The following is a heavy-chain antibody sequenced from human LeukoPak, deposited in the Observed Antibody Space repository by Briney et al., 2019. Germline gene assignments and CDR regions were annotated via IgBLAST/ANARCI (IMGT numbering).Heavy chain of an antibody. Sequence: PGGSLRLSCAASGFTFDDYAMHWVRQAPGKGLEWVSGISWNSGSIDYADSVKGRFTISRDNAKNSLYLQMNRLRPEDTAFYYCAKAEGFFGGYYDHWGQGTLVTVSS. J-gene: IGHJ4*02. V-gene: IGHV3-9*01. CDR2: ISWNSGSI. D-gene: IGHD4-23*01. CDR3: AKAEGFFGGYYDH. CDR1: GFTFDDYA.